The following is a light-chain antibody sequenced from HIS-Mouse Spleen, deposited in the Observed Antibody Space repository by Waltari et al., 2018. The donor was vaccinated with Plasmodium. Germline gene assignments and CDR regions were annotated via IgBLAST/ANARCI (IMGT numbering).Light chain of an antibody. CDR3: QQYGSSGT. V-gene: IGKV3-20*01. CDR1: QSVSSSD. J-gene: IGKJ1*01. Sequence: EIVLTQSPGTLSLSPGERATLPCRASQSVSSSDLAWYQQKPGQAPRLLIYGASSRATGIPDRVSGSGSGTDFTITISRLEPEDVAVYYCQQYGSSGTFGQGTKVEIK. CDR2: GAS.